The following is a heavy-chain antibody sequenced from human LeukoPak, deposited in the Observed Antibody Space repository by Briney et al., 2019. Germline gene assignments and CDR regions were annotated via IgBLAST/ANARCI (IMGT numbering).Heavy chain of an antibody. CDR1: GFTFSSYW. Sequence: GGSLRLSCAASGFTFSSYWMSWVRQAPGKGPEWVANTRQDGREKFYVDSVKGRFTISRDNAKNSLYLQMNSLRAEDTAVYYCAITVTTTDYWGQGTLVTVSS. D-gene: IGHD4-11*01. CDR3: AITVTTTDY. CDR2: TRQDGREK. J-gene: IGHJ4*02. V-gene: IGHV3-7*01.